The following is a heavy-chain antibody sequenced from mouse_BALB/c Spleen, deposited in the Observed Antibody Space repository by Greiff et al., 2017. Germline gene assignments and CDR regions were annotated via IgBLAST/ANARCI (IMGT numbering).Heavy chain of an antibody. D-gene: IGHD2-4*01. V-gene: IGHV1-9*01. Sequence: VQLHQSGAELMKPGASVKISCKATGYTFSSYWIEWVKQRPGHGLEWIGEILPGSGSTNYNEKFKGKATFTADTSSNTAYMQLSSLTSEDSAVYYCARDDYDGYYFDYWGQGTTLTVSS. CDR2: ILPGSGST. CDR3: ARDDYDGYYFDY. CDR1: GYTFSSYW. J-gene: IGHJ2*01.